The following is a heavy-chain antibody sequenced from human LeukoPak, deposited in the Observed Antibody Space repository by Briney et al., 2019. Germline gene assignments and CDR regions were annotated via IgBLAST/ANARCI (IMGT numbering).Heavy chain of an antibody. CDR1: GFNFKSYW. D-gene: IGHD1-14*01. V-gene: IGHV3-7*03. Sequence: GGSLRLSCVASGFNFKSYWISWVRQAPGKGLEWVANIKQDGSEKYYVESVKGRFTLSRDNNKNSIYLQMNSLRADDTAIYYCARGGTRRPSPFDYWGQGILVTVSS. CDR2: IKQDGSEK. CDR3: ARGGTRRPSPFDY. J-gene: IGHJ4*02.